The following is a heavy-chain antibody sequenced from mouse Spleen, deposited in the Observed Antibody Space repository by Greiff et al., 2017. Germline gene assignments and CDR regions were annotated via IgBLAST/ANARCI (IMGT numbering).Heavy chain of an antibody. CDR2: IYPRSGNT. CDR1: GYTFTSYG. CDR3: ARRRYGSRDWYFDV. D-gene: IGHD1-1*01. J-gene: IGHJ1*01. V-gene: IGHV1-81*01. Sequence: QVQLKQSGAELARPGASVKLSCKASGYTFTSYGISWVKQRTGQGLEWIGEIYPRSGNTYYNEKFKGKATLTADKSSSTAYMELRSLTSEDSAVYFCARRRYGSRDWYFDVWGAGTTVTVSS.